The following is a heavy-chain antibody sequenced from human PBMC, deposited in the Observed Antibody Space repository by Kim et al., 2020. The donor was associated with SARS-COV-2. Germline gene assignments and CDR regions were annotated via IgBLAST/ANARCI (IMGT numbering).Heavy chain of an antibody. Sequence: NPSLKSRVTISVDTSKNQFSLKLSSVTAADTAVYYCARRSSSWLKYGMDVWGQGTTVTVSS. V-gene: IGHV4-39*01. CDR3: ARRSSSWLKYGMDV. D-gene: IGHD6-13*01. J-gene: IGHJ6*02.